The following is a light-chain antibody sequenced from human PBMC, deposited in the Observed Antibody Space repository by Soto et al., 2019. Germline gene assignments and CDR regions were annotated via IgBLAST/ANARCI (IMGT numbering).Light chain of an antibody. J-gene: IGLJ1*01. CDR2: EVS. CDR1: SSDVGSYNL. Sequence: QSVLTQPASVTGSPGQSITISCTGTSSDVGSYNLVSWYQQHPGKAPKLMIYEVSKRPSGVSNRFTGSKSGNTASLTITRLQAEDEADYYCCSYAGSSTLDVFGTGTKVTV. CDR3: CSYAGSSTLDV. V-gene: IGLV2-23*02.